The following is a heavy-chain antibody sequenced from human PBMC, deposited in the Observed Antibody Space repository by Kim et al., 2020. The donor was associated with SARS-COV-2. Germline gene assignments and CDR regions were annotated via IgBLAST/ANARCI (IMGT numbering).Heavy chain of an antibody. CDR1: GFTFGDYA. Sequence: GGSLRLSCTASGFTFGDYAMSWFRQAPGKGLEWVGFIRSKAYGGTTEYAASVKGRFTISRDDSKSIAYLQMNSLKTEETAVYYCTRKGRELLWFGELLIGWFDPWGQGTLVTVSS. CDR3: TRKGRELLWFGELLIGWFDP. J-gene: IGHJ5*02. V-gene: IGHV3-49*03. CDR2: IRSKAYGGTT. D-gene: IGHD3-10*01.